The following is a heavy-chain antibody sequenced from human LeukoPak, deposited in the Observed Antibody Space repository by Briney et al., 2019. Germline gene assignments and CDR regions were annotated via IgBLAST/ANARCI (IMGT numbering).Heavy chain of an antibody. J-gene: IGHJ3*02. V-gene: IGHV3-7*01. CDR2: IKQDGSEK. CDR1: GFAFDNNA. Sequence: GGSLRLSCAASGFAFDNNAMSWVRQAPGKGLEWVANIKQDGSEKYYVDSVKGRFTISRDNAKNSLYLQMNSLRAEDTAVYYCARDYTAMDAFDIWGQGTMVTVSS. D-gene: IGHD5-18*01. CDR3: ARDYTAMDAFDI.